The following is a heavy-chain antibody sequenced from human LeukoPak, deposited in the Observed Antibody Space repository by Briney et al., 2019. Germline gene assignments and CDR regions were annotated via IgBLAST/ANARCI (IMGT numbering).Heavy chain of an antibody. CDR1: GYTFTGHY. CDR3: ARARSLIDY. Sequence: ASVKVSCKASGYTFTGHYMHWVRQAPGQGLEWMGWINPKNAGTNYAQKFQGRVTMTRDTSTGTVYMELSRLRSDDTAVYYCARARSLIDYWGQGTLVTVSS. CDR2: INPKNAGT. V-gene: IGHV1-2*02. J-gene: IGHJ4*02.